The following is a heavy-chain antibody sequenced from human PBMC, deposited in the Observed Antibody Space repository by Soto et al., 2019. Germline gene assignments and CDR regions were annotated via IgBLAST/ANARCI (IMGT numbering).Heavy chain of an antibody. CDR2: IYWNDDK. D-gene: IGHD2-2*01. V-gene: IGHV2-5*01. J-gene: IGHJ4*02. CDR1: GFSLSTSGVG. Sequence: QITLKESGPTLVKPTQALTLTCTFSGFSLSTSGVGVGWIRQPPGKALEWLALIYWNDDKRYSPSLKSRLTITKTPSKNHAVLTTTNMDPVDTATYSCAHFLGYCSSTSCYVFPGSYSSGWYAFDYWGQGTLVTVSS. CDR3: AHFLGYCSSTSCYVFPGSYSSGWYAFDY.